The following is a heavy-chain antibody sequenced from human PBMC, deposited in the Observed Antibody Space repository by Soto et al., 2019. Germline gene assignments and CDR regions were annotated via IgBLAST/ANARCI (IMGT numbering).Heavy chain of an antibody. CDR3: ARDTAGYSSGWYYYGMDV. J-gene: IGHJ6*02. CDR1: GFTFSSYG. V-gene: IGHV3-33*01. D-gene: IGHD6-19*01. CDR2: IWYDGSNK. Sequence: QVQLVESGGGVVQPGRSLRLSCAASGFTFSSYGMHWVRQAPGKGLEWVAVIWYDGSNKYYADSVKGRFTISRDNSKNTMYLQMNSLRAEDTAVYYCARDTAGYSSGWYYYGMDVWGQGNTVTVSS.